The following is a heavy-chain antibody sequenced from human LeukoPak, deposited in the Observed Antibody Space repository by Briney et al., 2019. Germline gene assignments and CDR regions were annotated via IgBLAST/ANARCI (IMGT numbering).Heavy chain of an antibody. CDR1: GGSISSSSYY. D-gene: IGHD3-16*02. V-gene: IGHV4-61*01. J-gene: IGHJ5*02. CDR3: GRGGVMTFGGVIVESRVDP. Sequence: SETLSLTCTVSGGSISSSSYYWSWIRQPPGKGLEWIGYIYYSGSTNYNPSLKSRVTISVDTSKNQFSLKLSSVTAADTAVYYCGRGGVMTFGGVIVESRVDPWGQGTLVTVSS. CDR2: IYYSGST.